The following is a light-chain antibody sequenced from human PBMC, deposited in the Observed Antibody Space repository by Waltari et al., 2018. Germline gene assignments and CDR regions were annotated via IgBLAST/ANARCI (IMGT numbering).Light chain of an antibody. CDR1: SCDGGGYEY. V-gene: IGLV2-8*01. CDR3: CSYAGTSYV. CDR2: EVT. J-gene: IGLJ1*01. Sequence: QSALTQPPSASGSPGQSVPISCTGTSCDGGGYEYVSWYQRHPGKAPKLIIYEVTKRPSGVPDRFSGSKSGNTASLTVSGLQADDGADYFCCSYAGTSYVFGTGTTVTVL.